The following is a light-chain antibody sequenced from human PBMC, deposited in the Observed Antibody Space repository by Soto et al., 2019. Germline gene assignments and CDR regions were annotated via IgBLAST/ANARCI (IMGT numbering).Light chain of an antibody. CDR2: DND. V-gene: IGLV1-51*01. CDR1: SSNIGSNY. J-gene: IGLJ2*01. Sequence: LTQPPSASGTPGQRVTISCSGRSSNIGSNYVYWYQQLPGTAPKLLIYDNDKRPSGIPDRFSASKSGTSATLGITGLQTGDEADYYCGAWDSSLSAGVFGGGTKVTVL. CDR3: GAWDSSLSAGV.